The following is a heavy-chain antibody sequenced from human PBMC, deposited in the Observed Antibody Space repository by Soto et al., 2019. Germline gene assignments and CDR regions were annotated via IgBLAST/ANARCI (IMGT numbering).Heavy chain of an antibody. J-gene: IGHJ5*02. V-gene: IGHV1-18*01. CDR3: ARDLVEYSSSWYKRNWFDP. D-gene: IGHD6-13*01. Sequence: ASVKVSCKASGYTFTSYGISWVRQAPGQGLEWMGWISAYNGNTNYAQKLQGRVTMTTDTSTSTAYMELRSLRSDDTAVYYCARDLVEYSSSWYKRNWFDPWGQGTLVTVSS. CDR1: GYTFTSYG. CDR2: ISAYNGNT.